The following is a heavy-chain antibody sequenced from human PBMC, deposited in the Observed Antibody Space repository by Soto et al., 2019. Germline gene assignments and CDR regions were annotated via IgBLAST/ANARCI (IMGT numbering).Heavy chain of an antibody. V-gene: IGHV1-3*01. CDR2: INAGNGNT. CDR3: ARSTIFGVVTRYYYYGMDV. CDR1: GYTFTSYA. D-gene: IGHD3-3*01. Sequence: GASVNVTCKASGYTFTSYAMHWVRQAPGQRLEWMGWINAGNGNTKYSQKFQGRVTITRDTSASTAYMELSSLRSEDTAVYYCARSTIFGVVTRYYYYGMDVWGQGTTVTVSS. J-gene: IGHJ6*02.